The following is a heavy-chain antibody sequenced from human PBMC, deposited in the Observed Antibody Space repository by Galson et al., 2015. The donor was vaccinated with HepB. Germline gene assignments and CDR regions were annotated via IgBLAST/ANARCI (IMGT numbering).Heavy chain of an antibody. CDR1: GYTFTSYY. V-gene: IGHV1-46*03. D-gene: IGHD5-12*01. CDR3: ARGLGGYEGAYYFDY. Sequence: SVKVSCKASGYTFTSYYMHWVRQAPGQGLEWMGIINPSGGSTSYAQKFQGRVTMTRDTSTSTVYMELSSLRSEDTAVYYCARGLGGYEGAYYFDYWGQGTLVTVSS. CDR2: INPSGGST. J-gene: IGHJ4*02.